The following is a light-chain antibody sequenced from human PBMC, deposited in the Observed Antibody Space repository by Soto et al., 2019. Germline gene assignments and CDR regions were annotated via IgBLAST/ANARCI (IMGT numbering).Light chain of an antibody. J-gene: IGLJ1*01. CDR2: EGS. CDR3: CSYAGSNYYV. CDR1: SNDVGSYNL. Sequence: QSGLNQPGSVYGSPGQSITISCTGTSNDVGSYNLVSWYQHHPGKAPKLMIFEGSKRPSGVSNRFSGSKSGNTASLTISGLQAEDEADFYCCSYAGSNYYVFGTGTKVTVL. V-gene: IGLV2-23*01.